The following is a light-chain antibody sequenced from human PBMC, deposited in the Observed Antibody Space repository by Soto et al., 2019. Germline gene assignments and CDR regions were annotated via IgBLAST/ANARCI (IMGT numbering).Light chain of an antibody. CDR2: SSN. Sequence: AVLTQPPSASGTPGQRVTIPCSVSSSNIGSHTVNWYQQLPGTAPKLLVYSSNQRPSGVPDRFSGSKSGTSASLAISGLQSEDEADYYCAAWDGSLNGVVFGGGTQLTVL. V-gene: IGLV1-44*01. J-gene: IGLJ2*01. CDR1: SSNIGSHT. CDR3: AAWDGSLNGVV.